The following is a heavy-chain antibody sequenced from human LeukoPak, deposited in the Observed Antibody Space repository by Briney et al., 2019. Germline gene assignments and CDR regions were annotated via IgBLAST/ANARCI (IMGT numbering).Heavy chain of an antibody. J-gene: IGHJ6*03. CDR2: IIPIFGTA. CDR1: GGTFSSYA. CDR3: ARDGCSGASCYPDKAYYYYYMDV. V-gene: IGHV1-69*05. Sequence: SVKVSCKASGGTFSSYAISWVRQAPGQGLEWMGRIIPIFGTANYAQKFQGRVTITTDESTSTAYMELSSLRSEDTAVYYCARDGCSGASCYPDKAYYYYYMDVWGKGTTVTVSS. D-gene: IGHD2-15*01.